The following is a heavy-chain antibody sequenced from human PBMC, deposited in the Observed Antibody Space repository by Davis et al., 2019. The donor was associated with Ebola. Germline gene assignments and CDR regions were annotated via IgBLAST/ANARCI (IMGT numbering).Heavy chain of an antibody. CDR1: GFTFSDYY. V-gene: IGHV3-11*06. CDR2: ISSSSSYT. J-gene: IGHJ3*02. D-gene: IGHD3-16*02. CDR3: ARQFTFGGVIVERDAFDI. Sequence: GESLKISCAASGFTFSDYYMSWIRQAPGKGLEWVSYISSSSSYTNYADSVKGRFTISRDNAKNSLYLQTNGLRAEDTAVYYCARQFTFGGVIVERDAFDIWGQGTMVTVSS.